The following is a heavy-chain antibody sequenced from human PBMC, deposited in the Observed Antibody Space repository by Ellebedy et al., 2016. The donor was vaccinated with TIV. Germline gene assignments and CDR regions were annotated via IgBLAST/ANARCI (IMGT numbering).Heavy chain of an antibody. D-gene: IGHD2-15*01. CDR3: ARDRGDCSSGRCYSDYFDN. CDR2: IWGDGSNR. V-gene: IGHV3-33*01. CDR1: GLTFSATG. Sequence: GESLKISCAASGLTFSATGMHWVRQAPGKGLEWVAVIWGDGSNRNYTDSVKGRFTISRDNSKNTLYLAMNSLRAEDTAVYYCARDRGDCSSGRCYSDYFDNWGQGTLVTVSS. J-gene: IGHJ4*02.